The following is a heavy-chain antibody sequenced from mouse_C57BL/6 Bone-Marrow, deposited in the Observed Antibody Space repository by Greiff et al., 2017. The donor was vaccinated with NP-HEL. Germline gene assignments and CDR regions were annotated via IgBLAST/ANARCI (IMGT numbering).Heavy chain of an antibody. CDR1: GYSFTDYN. D-gene: IGHD1-1*01. CDR2: INPNYGTT. Sequence: EVQLQQSGPELVKPGASVKISCKASGYSFTDYNMNWVKQSHGKSLEWIGVINPNYGTTSYNQKFKGKATLTVDQSSSTAYMQLNSLTSEDSAVYYCARYYYGSSYDYAMDYWGQGTSVTVSS. CDR3: ARYYYGSSYDYAMDY. V-gene: IGHV1-39*01. J-gene: IGHJ4*01.